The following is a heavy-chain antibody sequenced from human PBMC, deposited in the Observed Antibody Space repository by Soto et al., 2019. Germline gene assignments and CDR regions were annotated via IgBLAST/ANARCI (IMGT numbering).Heavy chain of an antibody. D-gene: IGHD4-17*01. CDR2: IKQDGSEK. J-gene: IGHJ3*02. CDR1: GFTFSSYW. CDR3: ARQLYGDYPDAFDI. V-gene: IGHV3-7*01. Sequence: EVQLVESGGGLVQPGGSLRRSCAASGFTFSSYWMSWVRQAPGKGLEWVANIKQDGSEKYYVDSVKGRFTISRDNAKNSLSLQMNSLRAEDTAVYYCARQLYGDYPDAFDIWGQGTMVTVSS.